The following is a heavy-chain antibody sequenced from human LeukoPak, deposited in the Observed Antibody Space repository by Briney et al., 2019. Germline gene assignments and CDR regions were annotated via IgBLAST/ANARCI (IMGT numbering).Heavy chain of an antibody. V-gene: IGHV4-34*01. CDR1: GGSFSGYY. CDR3: ARKGMVVAAGYNWFDP. Sequence: PSETLSLTCAVYGGSFSGYYWSWIRQPPGKGLEWIGEINHSGSTNYNPSLKSRVTISVDTSKNQFSLKLSSVTAADTAVYYCARKGMVVAAGYNWFDPWGQGTLVTVSS. D-gene: IGHD2-15*01. J-gene: IGHJ5*02. CDR2: INHSGST.